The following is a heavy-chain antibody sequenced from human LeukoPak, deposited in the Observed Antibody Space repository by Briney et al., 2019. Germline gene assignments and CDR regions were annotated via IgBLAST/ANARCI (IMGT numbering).Heavy chain of an antibody. CDR1: GGSISSYY. V-gene: IGHV4-59*01. J-gene: IGHJ4*02. CDR2: IYYSGST. D-gene: IGHD5-12*01. CDR3: ARGGSGYDSAVYFDY. Sequence: SETLSLTCTVSGGSISSYYWSWIRQPPGKGLEWIGYIYYSGSTNYNPSLKSRVTISVDTSENQFSLKLSSVTAADTAVYYCARGGSGYDSAVYFDYWGQGTLVTVSS.